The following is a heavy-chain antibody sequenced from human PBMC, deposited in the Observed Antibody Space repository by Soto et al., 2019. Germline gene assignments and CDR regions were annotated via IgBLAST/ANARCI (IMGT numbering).Heavy chain of an antibody. D-gene: IGHD2-2*02. CDR2: IIPIFGTA. CDR1: GVTFSSYA. J-gene: IGHJ5*02. V-gene: IGHV1-69*06. Sequence: SVKVSCKASGVTFSSYAISWVRQAPGQGLEWMGGIIPIFGTANYAQKFQGRVTITAGKSTSTAYMELSSLRSEDTAVYYCASHCSSTSCYTDWFDPWGQGTLVTVSS. CDR3: ASHCSSTSCYTDWFDP.